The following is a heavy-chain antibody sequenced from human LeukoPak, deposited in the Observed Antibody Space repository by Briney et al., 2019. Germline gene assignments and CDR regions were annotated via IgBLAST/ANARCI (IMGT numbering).Heavy chain of an antibody. CDR1: GGTFSSYA. CDR3: ARLGTPVAGYFDY. CDR2: IIPIFGTA. J-gene: IGHJ4*02. V-gene: IGHV1-69*13. Sequence: SVKVSCKASGGTFSSYAISWVRQAPGQGLEWMGGIIPIFGTANYAQKFQGRVTITADESTSTAYMELSSLRSEDTAVYYCARLGTPVAGYFDYWGQGTLVTVSS. D-gene: IGHD6-19*01.